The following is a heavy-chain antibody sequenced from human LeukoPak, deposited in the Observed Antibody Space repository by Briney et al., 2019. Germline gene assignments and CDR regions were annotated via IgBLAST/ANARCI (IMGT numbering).Heavy chain of an antibody. D-gene: IGHD3-10*01. Sequence: SETLSLTCTVSGGSISSYYWSWIRQPPGKGLEWIGYIYYSGSTNYNPSLKSRVTIPVDTSKNQFSLKLSSVTAADTAVYYCARDAGYYGSGSLDVWGKGTTVTVSS. V-gene: IGHV4-59*01. J-gene: IGHJ6*04. CDR2: IYYSGST. CDR3: ARDAGYYGSGSLDV. CDR1: GGSISSYY.